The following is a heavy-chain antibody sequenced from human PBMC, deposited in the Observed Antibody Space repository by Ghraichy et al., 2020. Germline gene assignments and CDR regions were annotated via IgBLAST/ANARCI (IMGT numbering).Heavy chain of an antibody. V-gene: IGHV3-9*01. J-gene: IGHJ4*02. CDR1: GFTFDDYA. Sequence: ALRLSCAASGFTFDDYAMHWVRQAPGKGLEWVSGISWNSGSIGYADSVKGRFTISRDNAKNSLYLQMNSLRAEDTALYYCAKGDTAMVTDPIDYWGQGTLVTVSS. CDR3: AKGDTAMVTDPIDY. CDR2: ISWNSGSI. D-gene: IGHD5-18*01.